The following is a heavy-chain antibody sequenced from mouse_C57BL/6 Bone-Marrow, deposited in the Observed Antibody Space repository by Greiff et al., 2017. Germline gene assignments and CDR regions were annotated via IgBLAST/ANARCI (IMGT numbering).Heavy chain of an antibody. Sequence: EVKLQESGGGLVQPGGSMKLSCAASGFTFSDAWMDWVRQSPEKGLEWVAEIRNKANNHATYYAESVKGRFTISRDDSKSSVYLQMNSLRAEDTGIYYCTPFITTVVATDYYAMDYWGQGTSVTVSS. J-gene: IGHJ4*01. CDR3: TPFITTVVATDYYAMDY. V-gene: IGHV6-6*01. D-gene: IGHD1-1*01. CDR1: GFTFSDAW. CDR2: IRNKANNHAT.